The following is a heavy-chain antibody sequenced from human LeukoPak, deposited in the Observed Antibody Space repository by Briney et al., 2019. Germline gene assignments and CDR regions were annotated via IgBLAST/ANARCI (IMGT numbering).Heavy chain of an antibody. Sequence: GGSLRLSCAASGFTFSDYYMTWVRQAPGKGLEWVANIKQDGSEKYYVDSVKGRFTISRDNAKNSLYLQMNSLRGEDTAVYYCARGRDYFDYWGQGTLVTASS. J-gene: IGHJ4*02. V-gene: IGHV3-7*01. CDR1: GFTFSDYY. CDR3: ARGRDYFDY. CDR2: IKQDGSEK.